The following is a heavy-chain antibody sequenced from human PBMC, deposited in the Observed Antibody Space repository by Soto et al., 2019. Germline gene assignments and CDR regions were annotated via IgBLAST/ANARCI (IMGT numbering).Heavy chain of an antibody. V-gene: IGHV3-30*18. CDR1: GFTFSSYG. Sequence: GGSLRLSCAASGFTFSSYGMHWVRQAPGKGLEWVAVISYDGSNKYYADSVKGRFTISRDNSKNTLYLQMNSLRAKDTAVYYCAKVPGYYDSSGYYRYDAFDIWGQGTMVTVSS. J-gene: IGHJ3*02. D-gene: IGHD3-22*01. CDR3: AKVPGYYDSSGYYRYDAFDI. CDR2: ISYDGSNK.